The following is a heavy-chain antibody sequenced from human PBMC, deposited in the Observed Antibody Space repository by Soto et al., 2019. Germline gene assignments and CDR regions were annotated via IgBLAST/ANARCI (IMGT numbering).Heavy chain of an antibody. CDR3: ARKLSELFPHEYYHHYRLAV. CDR1: GFTFSSYS. J-gene: IGHJ6*02. D-gene: IGHD3-10*01. V-gene: IGHV3-21*01. Sequence: GGSLRLSCAASGFTFSSYSMNWVRQAPGKGLEWVSSISSSSSYIYYADSVKGRFTISRDNAKNSLYLQMNSLRAEDTAVYYCARKLSELFPHEYYHHYRLAVCGQGTTVTVSS. CDR2: ISSSSSYI.